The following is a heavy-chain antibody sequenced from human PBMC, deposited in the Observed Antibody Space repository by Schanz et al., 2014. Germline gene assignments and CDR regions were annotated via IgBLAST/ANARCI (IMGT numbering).Heavy chain of an antibody. D-gene: IGHD6-13*01. CDR2: ISSTSSYI. CDR3: ARLDSSSWYPRY. J-gene: IGHJ4*02. CDR1: GFTFSNHA. V-gene: IGHV3-21*04. Sequence: EVHLLESGGGLVQPGGSLRLSCAASGFTFSNHALSWVRQAPGKGLEWVSSISSTSSYIFYADSVKGRFTISRDNAKNSLYLQMNSLRVEDTAVYYCARLDSSSWYPRYWGQGTLVTVSS.